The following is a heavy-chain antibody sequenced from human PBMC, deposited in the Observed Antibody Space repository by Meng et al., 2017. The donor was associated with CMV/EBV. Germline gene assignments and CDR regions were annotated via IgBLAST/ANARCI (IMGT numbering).Heavy chain of an antibody. Sequence: GGSLRLSCAASGFTFSSYSMNWVRQAPGKGLEWVSSISSSSSYIYYADSVKGRFTISRDKAKNSLYLHMNSLRAEDTAVYYCARDKRFQGWFDPWGQGTLVTVSS. V-gene: IGHV3-21*01. CDR3: ARDKRFQGWFDP. CDR1: GFTFSSYS. D-gene: IGHD5-24*01. CDR2: ISSSSSYI. J-gene: IGHJ5*02.